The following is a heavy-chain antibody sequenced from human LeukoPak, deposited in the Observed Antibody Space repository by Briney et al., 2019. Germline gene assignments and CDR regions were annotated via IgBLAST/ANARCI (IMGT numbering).Heavy chain of an antibody. J-gene: IGHJ3*02. D-gene: IGHD3-22*01. CDR3: AKDRGVSYYDSSGSDDAFDI. CDR1: GFTFSSYG. Sequence: GTLRLSCAASGFTFSSYGMSWVRQAPGKGLEWVSAISGSGGSTYYADSVKGRFTVSRDNSKNTLYLQMNSLRAEDTAVYYCAKDRGVSYYDSSGSDDAFDIWGQGTMVTVSS. CDR2: ISGSGGST. V-gene: IGHV3-23*01.